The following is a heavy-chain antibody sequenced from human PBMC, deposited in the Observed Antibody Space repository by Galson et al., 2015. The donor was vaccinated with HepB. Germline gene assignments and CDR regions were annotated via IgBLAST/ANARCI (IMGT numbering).Heavy chain of an antibody. J-gene: IGHJ4*02. V-gene: IGHV3-23*01. CDR2: ISGSGGST. CDR3: AKVVGKDSSGYYPYYF. CDR1: GFTFSSYA. D-gene: IGHD3-22*01. Sequence: SLRLSCAASGFTFSSYAMSWVRQAPGKGLEWVSAISGSGGSTYYADSVKGRFTISRDNSKNTLYLQMNSLRAEDTAVYYCAKVVGKDSSGYYPYYFWGQGTLVTVSS.